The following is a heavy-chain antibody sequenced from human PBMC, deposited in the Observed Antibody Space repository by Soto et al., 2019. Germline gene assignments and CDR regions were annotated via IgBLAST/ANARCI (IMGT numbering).Heavy chain of an antibody. CDR3: ARGRHYDFWSGYLDYYYYMDV. D-gene: IGHD3-3*01. CDR2: IKRDGSEK. J-gene: IGHJ6*03. CDR1: GFSFTDYT. Sequence: GGSLRLSCAASGFSFTDYTMNWVRQAPGEGLEWVSSIKRDGSEKYYVDSVKGRFTISRDNAKNSLYLQMNSLRAEDTAVYYCARGRHYDFWSGYLDYYYYMDVWGKGTTVTVSS. V-gene: IGHV3-7*01.